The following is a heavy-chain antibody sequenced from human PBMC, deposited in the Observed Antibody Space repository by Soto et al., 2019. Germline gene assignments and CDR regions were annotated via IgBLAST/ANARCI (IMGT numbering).Heavy chain of an antibody. J-gene: IGHJ5*01. CDR2: INHSGST. CDR1: GGSFSGYY. D-gene: IGHD3-16*01. CDR3: GRGKLSMITPRLTCFDP. Sequence: SETLSLTCAVYGGSFSGYYWSWIRQPPGKGLEWIGEINHSGSTNYNPSLKSRVTISVDTSKNQFSLKLSSVTAADTAVYYCGRGKLSMITPRLTCFDPWGKEPWSPSPQ. V-gene: IGHV4-34*01.